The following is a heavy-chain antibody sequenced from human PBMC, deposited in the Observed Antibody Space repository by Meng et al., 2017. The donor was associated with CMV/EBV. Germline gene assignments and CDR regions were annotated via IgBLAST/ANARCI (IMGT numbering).Heavy chain of an antibody. CDR1: GYTFTSYD. J-gene: IGHJ6*02. D-gene: IGHD5-12*01. CDR2: MNPNSGNT. Sequence: ASVKVSCKASGYTFTSYDINWVLQATGQGLEWMGWMNPNSGNTGYAQKFQGRVTMTRNTSISTAYMELRSLRSEDTAVYYCAREGGGDSGWYGRASYYYYYYGMDVWGQGTTVTVSS. CDR3: AREGGGDSGWYGRASYYYYYYGMDV. V-gene: IGHV1-8*01.